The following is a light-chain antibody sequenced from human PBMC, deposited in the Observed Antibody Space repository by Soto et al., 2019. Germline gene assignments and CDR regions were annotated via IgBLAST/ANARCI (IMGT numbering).Light chain of an antibody. V-gene: IGKV3-15*01. J-gene: IGKJ2*01. CDR2: GAS. CDR3: QQYSDLYT. CDR1: QSVSGN. Sequence: EIVMTQSPATLSVSPGERATLSCRASQSVSGNLAWYQQKPGQPPRLLISGASTRATGIPARFSGSGSGTEFTLTISSLQSEDFALYYCQQYSDLYTFGQGTKLEIK.